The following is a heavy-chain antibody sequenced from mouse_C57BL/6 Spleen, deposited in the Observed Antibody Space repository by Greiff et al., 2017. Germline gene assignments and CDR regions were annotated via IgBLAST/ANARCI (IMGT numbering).Heavy chain of an antibody. V-gene: IGHV1-59*01. D-gene: IGHD2-4*01. CDR1: SYTFTSYR. CDR2: IDPSDSYT. J-gene: IGHJ2*01. CDR3: AIGIVGYYDYY. Sequence: VQLQQPGAELVRPGTSVKLSCKASSYTFTSYRMHWVKQRPGQGLEWIGVIDPSDSYTNYNQKFKGKATLTVDTSSSTAYMQLSSLTSEDSAVYYCAIGIVGYYDYYWGQGTTLTVSS.